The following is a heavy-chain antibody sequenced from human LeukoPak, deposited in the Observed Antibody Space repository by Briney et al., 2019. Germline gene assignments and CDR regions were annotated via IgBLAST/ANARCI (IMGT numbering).Heavy chain of an antibody. D-gene: IGHD1-26*01. CDR3: ARDLGGIYFDY. Sequence: SETLSLTCTVSDAXISGYYCSWIRQPPGKGLEWIGSIHFSGSTNYNPSLRSRVTISVDTSKNQLSLKLSSATAADTAVYYCARDLGGIYFDYWGQGTLVTVSS. J-gene: IGHJ4*02. V-gene: IGHV4-59*01. CDR2: IHFSGST. CDR1: DAXISGYY.